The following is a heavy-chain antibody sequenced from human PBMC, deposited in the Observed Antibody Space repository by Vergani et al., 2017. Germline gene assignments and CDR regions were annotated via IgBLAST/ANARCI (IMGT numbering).Heavy chain of an antibody. D-gene: IGHD4-11*01. CDR1: GFSVSSSGVG. J-gene: IGHJ4*02. CDR2: IYWNDDK. V-gene: IGHV2-5*01. CDR3: AHREIFDDNYEYFDY. Sequence: QESGPTLVKPTQTLTLTCTVSGFSVSSSGVGVAWIRQPPGKALECLAIIYWNDDKRYSPSLMGRLTIAKDTSRNQVVLTMTNMDPVDTATYYCAHREIFDDNYEYFDYWGPGTLVTVSS.